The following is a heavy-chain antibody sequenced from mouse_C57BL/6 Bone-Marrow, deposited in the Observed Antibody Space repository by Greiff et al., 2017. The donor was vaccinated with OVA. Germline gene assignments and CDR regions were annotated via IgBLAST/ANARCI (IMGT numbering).Heavy chain of an antibody. D-gene: IGHD1-1*01. CDR1: GYSFTSGYY. CDR3: ARDPHYYGSSCGCFDV. Sequence: EVQLQESGPGLVKPSQSLSLTCSVTGYSFTSGYYWNWIRQFPGNKLEWMGYISYDGSNNYNPSLKNRISITRDTSMNQFFLKLNSVTAEDTATNYCARDPHYYGSSCGCFDVWGTGTTVTVSS. J-gene: IGHJ1*03. V-gene: IGHV3-6*01. CDR2: ISYDGSN.